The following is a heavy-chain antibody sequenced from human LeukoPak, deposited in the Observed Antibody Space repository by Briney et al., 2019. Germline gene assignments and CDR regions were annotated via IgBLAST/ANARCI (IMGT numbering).Heavy chain of an antibody. D-gene: IGHD2-2*01. CDR1: GFTFSSYA. CDR2: ISGSGDST. Sequence: GGSLRLSCAASGFTFSSYAMSWVRQAPGKGLEWVSAISGSGDSTFYADSVKGRFTISRDNSKNTLYLQMNSLRAEDTAVYYCARAPVVPAVNWFDPWGQGTLVTVSS. CDR3: ARAPVVPAVNWFDP. V-gene: IGHV3-23*01. J-gene: IGHJ5*02.